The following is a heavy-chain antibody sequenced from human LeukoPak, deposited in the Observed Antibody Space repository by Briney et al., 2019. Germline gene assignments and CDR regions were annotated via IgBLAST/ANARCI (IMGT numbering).Heavy chain of an antibody. J-gene: IGHJ3*02. D-gene: IGHD3-10*01. CDR2: IWNDGSHE. V-gene: IGHV3-33*06. CDR3: AKRDAKISGSDSFDI. Sequence: GRSLRLSCAGSGFTFSKYGMHWVRQAPGKALEWVAVIWNDGSHENYADSVKGRFTISRDNSENTLHLQMSSLRAEDTAMYFCAKRDAKISGSDSFDIWGQGTMVTVSS. CDR1: GFTFSKYG.